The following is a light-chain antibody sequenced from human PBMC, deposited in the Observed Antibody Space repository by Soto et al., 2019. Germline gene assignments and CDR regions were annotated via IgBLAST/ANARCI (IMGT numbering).Light chain of an antibody. CDR2: GAS. V-gene: IGKV3-15*01. Sequence: EIVMTQSPATLSVSPGERATLSCRASQSVSSNLAWYQQKPGQAPRLLIFGASTRATGIPARFSGSGSGTDFTLTISSLQSEDSAVYYCQHYENWLALTGGGGTKVEIK. CDR3: QHYENWLALT. CDR1: QSVSSN. J-gene: IGKJ4*01.